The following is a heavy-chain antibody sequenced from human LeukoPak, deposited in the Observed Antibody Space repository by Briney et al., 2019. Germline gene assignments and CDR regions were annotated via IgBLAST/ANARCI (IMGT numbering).Heavy chain of an antibody. CDR2: IYYSGST. J-gene: IGHJ5*01. D-gene: IGHD6-13*01. V-gene: IGHV4-39*01. Sequence: SETLSLTCAVSGGSMSTSTYYWGWIRQPPGEGLEWIGNIYYSGSTDSVTTYYNPSLKSRIIISVDTSKNQFSLKLSSVTAADTATYYCVISSRLNWFDFWGQGTLGIVSS. CDR1: GGSMSTSTYY. CDR3: VISSRLNWFDF.